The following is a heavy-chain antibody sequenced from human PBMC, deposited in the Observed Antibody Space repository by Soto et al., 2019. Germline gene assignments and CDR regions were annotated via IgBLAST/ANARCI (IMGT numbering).Heavy chain of an antibody. Sequence: QLQLQASGPGLVKPAETLSLICTVSGGSISTSSYSWGWIRRPPGKGLEWIGSIYYSGSTYYNPSLKSRVTMSVDTSKSRFSLKLSSVTAADTAVYYCARNHHLVAADTNRWFDAWGPGTLVTVSS. CDR2: IYYSGST. CDR3: ARNHHLVAADTNRWFDA. CDR1: GGSISTSSYS. J-gene: IGHJ5*01. V-gene: IGHV4-39*01. D-gene: IGHD6-25*01.